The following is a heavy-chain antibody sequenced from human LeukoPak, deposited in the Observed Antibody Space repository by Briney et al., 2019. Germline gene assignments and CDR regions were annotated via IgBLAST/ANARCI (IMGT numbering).Heavy chain of an antibody. J-gene: IGHJ6*03. V-gene: IGHV1-69*01. D-gene: IGHD3-3*01. CDR2: IIPIFGTA. Sequence: ASVKVSCKASGGTFSSYAISWVRQAPGQGLEWMGGIIPIFGTANYAQKFQGRVTITADESTSTAYMELSSLRSEDTAVYYCARSSGVTIPRPGYYYYMDVWGKGTTVTVSS. CDR3: ARSSGVTIPRPGYYYYMDV. CDR1: GGTFSSYA.